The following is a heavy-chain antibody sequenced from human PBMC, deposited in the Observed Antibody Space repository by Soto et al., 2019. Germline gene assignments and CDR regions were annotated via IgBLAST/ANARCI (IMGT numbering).Heavy chain of an antibody. J-gene: IGHJ4*02. CDR1: GFTVSGNY. Sequence: EVQLVETGGGWIQPGGSLRLSCVASGFTVSGNYMSWVRQAPGKGLEWVSVIYNGGGTYYADSVKGRFTISRDNSKNTLYLQMNSLRAEDTAVYYCASTRGSSYDYWGQGTLVTVSS. V-gene: IGHV3-53*02. D-gene: IGHD6-6*01. CDR3: ASTRGSSYDY. CDR2: IYNGGGT.